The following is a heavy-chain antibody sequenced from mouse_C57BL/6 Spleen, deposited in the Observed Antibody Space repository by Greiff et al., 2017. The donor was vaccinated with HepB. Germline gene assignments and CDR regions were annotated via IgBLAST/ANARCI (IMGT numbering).Heavy chain of an antibody. Sequence: VQLQQSGPELVKPGASVKISCKASGYAFRSSWMNWVSQRPGKGLEGLGRIYPGDGETNYNGKFKGKATLTADKSSSTAYMQLSSLTSEDAAVYFCARELGAMDYWGQGTSVTVSS. V-gene: IGHV1-82*01. J-gene: IGHJ4*01. D-gene: IGHD3-1*01. CDR3: ARELGAMDY. CDR1: GYAFRSSW. CDR2: IYPGDGET.